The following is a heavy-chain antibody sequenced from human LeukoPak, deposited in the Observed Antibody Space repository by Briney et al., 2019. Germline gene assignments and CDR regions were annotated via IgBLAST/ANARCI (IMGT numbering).Heavy chain of an antibody. J-gene: IGHJ6*01. CDR3: ARHPLQHTYPFYYGMDV. D-gene: IGHD2-2*01. CDR2: IYHNGST. Sequence: PSETLSLTCTVSGDSISSYDWTWIRQPPGKGLEWIGYIYHNGSTTYNPSLKSRVTISIDPSKTHFSLKMRSVTAADAALYYCARHPLQHTYPFYYGMDVWGQGTTVTVSS. CDR1: GDSISSYD. V-gene: IGHV4-59*08.